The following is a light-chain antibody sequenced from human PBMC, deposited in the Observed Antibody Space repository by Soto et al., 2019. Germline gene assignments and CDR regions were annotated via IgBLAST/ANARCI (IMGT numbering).Light chain of an antibody. CDR2: NVY. Sequence: QSALTQPPSASGSPGQSVTISCTGTSSDVGGYDYVSWYQQRPGKAPKLMIYNVYDRPSGISYRFSGSKSGNTASLTISGLQGEDEADYYCSAYTVSRTYVFGTGTKVTV. CDR1: SSDVGGYDY. J-gene: IGLJ1*01. CDR3: SAYTVSRTYV. V-gene: IGLV2-14*01.